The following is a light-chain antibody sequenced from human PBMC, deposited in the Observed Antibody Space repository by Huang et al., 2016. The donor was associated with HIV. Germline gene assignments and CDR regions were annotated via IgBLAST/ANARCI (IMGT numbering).Light chain of an antibody. CDR2: WAS. CDR3: HQCYDIPQT. J-gene: IGKJ1*01. V-gene: IGKV4-1*01. CDR1: QSVLKTSNNKNC. Sequence: DIIMTQSPDSLALSLGGRAAINCTASQSVLKTSNNKNCLSWYQLKGGQPPKLLIYWASTRESGVPDRFSGSGSGTHFTLTIASLQAEDVAVYYCHQCYDIPQTFGQGTKVEVK.